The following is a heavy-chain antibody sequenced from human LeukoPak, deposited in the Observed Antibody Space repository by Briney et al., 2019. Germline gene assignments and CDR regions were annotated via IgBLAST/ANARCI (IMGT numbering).Heavy chain of an antibody. D-gene: IGHD6-6*01. CDR1: GGSISSYY. CDR2: IYTSGST. V-gene: IGHV4-4*07. CDR3: ARDIAARPMDY. Sequence: MSSETLSLTCTVSGGSISSYYWSWIRQPAGKGLEWIGRIYTSGSTNYNPSLKSRVTMSVDTSKIQFSLKLSSVTAADTAVYYCARDIAARPMDYWGQGTLVTVSS. J-gene: IGHJ4*02.